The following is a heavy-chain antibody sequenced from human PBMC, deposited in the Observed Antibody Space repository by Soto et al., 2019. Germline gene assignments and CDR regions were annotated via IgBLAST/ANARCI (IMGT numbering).Heavy chain of an antibody. CDR3: ARNYGDYPRYYYYGMDV. CDR2: IIPIFGTA. V-gene: IGHV1-69*13. J-gene: IGHJ6*02. D-gene: IGHD4-17*01. Sequence: GASVKVSCKASGGTFSSYAISWVRQAPGQGLEWMGGIIPIFGTANYAQKFQGRVTITADESTSTAYMELSSLRSEDTAVYYCARNYGDYPRYYYYGMDVWGQGTTVTGCS. CDR1: GGTFSSYA.